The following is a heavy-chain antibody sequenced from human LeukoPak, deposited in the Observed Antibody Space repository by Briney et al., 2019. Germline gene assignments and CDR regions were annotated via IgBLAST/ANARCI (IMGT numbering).Heavy chain of an antibody. CDR2: INQDGSGK. Sequence: GGSLRLSCTASGFTFRSYWMTWVRQAPGKGLEWVATINQDGSGKYSVDSVKGRFTISRDNAKNSLHLQMNSLRAEDTAVYYCARGALTAVTAFDYWGQGTLVTVSS. CDR3: ARGALTAVTAFDY. CDR1: GFTFRSYW. D-gene: IGHD4-17*01. J-gene: IGHJ4*02. V-gene: IGHV3-7*03.